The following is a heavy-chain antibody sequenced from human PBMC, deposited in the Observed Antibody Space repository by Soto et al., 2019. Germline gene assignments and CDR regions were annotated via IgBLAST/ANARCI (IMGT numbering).Heavy chain of an antibody. CDR2: ISYDGSNK. CDR3: AREATVTTTPSGWFDP. D-gene: IGHD4-17*01. V-gene: IGHV3-30-3*01. J-gene: IGHJ5*02. CDR1: GFTFSSYA. Sequence: QVQLVESGGGVVQPGRSLRLSCAASGFTFSSYAMHWVRQAPGKGLEWVAVISYDGSNKYYADSVKGRFTISRDNSKNTLYLQMTSLRAEDTAVYYCAREATVTTTPSGWFDPWGQGTLVTVSS.